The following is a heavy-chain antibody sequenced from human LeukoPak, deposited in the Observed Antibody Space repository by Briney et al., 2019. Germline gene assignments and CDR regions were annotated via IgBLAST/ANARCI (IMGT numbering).Heavy chain of an antibody. V-gene: IGHV4-61*02. CDR2: IYTSGST. CDR3: ASGLRYFDLYY. D-gene: IGHD3-9*01. J-gene: IGHJ4*02. CDR1: GGSISSGSYY. Sequence: SSETLSLTCTVSGGSISSGSYYWSWIRQPAGKGLEWIGRIYTSGSTNYNPSLKSRVTISVDTSKNQFSLKLSSVTAADTAVYYCASGLRYFDLYYWGQGTLVTVSS.